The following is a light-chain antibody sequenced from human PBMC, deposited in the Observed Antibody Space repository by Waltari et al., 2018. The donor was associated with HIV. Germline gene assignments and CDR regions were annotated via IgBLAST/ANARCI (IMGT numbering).Light chain of an antibody. CDR1: SSNLGSNY. CDR3: AAWDDSLSGLV. Sequence: QSVLTQPPSASGTPGQRVTIPCSGSSSNLGSNYVYWYQQLPGTAPKLLIYRNNQRPSGVPDRFSGSKSGTSASLAISGLRSEDEADYYCAAWDDSLSGLVFGTGTKVTVL. CDR2: RNN. J-gene: IGLJ1*01. V-gene: IGLV1-47*01.